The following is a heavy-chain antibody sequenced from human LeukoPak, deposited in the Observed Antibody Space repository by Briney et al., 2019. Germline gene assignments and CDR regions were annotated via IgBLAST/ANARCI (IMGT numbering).Heavy chain of an antibody. J-gene: IGHJ4*02. CDR1: GFTFDDYA. V-gene: IGHV3-43*02. Sequence: PGGSLRLSCVASGFTFDDYAMHWVRQAPGKGLEWVSLISGAGGSTYYADSVKGRFTISRDISKNSLYLQMNSLRAEDTALYYCAKDFYSGSGSYSDHWGQGTLVTVSS. CDR3: AKDFYSGSGSYSDH. D-gene: IGHD3-10*01. CDR2: ISGAGGST.